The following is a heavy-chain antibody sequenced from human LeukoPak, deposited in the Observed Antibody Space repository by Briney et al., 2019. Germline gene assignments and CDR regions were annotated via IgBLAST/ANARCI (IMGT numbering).Heavy chain of an antibody. V-gene: IGHV3-21*01. Sequence: PGGSLRLSCAASGFTFSSYSMNWVRQAPGKGLEWVSSISSSSYIYYADSVKGRFTISRDNAKNSLYLQMNSLRAEDTAVYYCARARLTDYVWGRRTFDIWGQGTMVTISS. J-gene: IGHJ3*02. CDR2: ISSSSYI. CDR1: GFTFSSYS. CDR3: ARARLTDYVWGRRTFDI. D-gene: IGHD3-16*01.